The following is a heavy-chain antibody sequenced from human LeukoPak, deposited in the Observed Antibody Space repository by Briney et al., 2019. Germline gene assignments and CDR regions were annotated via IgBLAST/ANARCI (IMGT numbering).Heavy chain of an antibody. J-gene: IGHJ5*02. CDR3: ARITMAYNWFDP. CDR2: IYYSGST. CDR1: GGSISSYY. V-gene: IGHV4-59*08. Sequence: PSETLSLTCTVSGGSISSYYWSWIRQPPGKGLEWIGYIYYSGSTNYNPSLESRVTISVDTSKNQFSLKLSSVTAADTAVYYCARITMAYNWFDPWGQGTLVTVSS. D-gene: IGHD3-10*01.